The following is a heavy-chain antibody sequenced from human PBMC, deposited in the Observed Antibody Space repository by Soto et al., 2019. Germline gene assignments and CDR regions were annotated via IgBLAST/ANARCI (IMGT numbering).Heavy chain of an antibody. Sequence: SETLSLTCTVSGGSISSYYWSWIRQPPGKGLEWIGYIYYSGSTNYNPSLKSRVTISVDTSKNQFSLKLSSVTAADTAVYYWAGVRVKSRSVSAPALNTWGKRTMVTVSS. J-gene: IGHJ3*02. D-gene: IGHD4-4*01. V-gene: IGHV4-59*01. CDR1: GGSISSYY. CDR2: IYYSGST. CDR3: AGVRVKSRSVSAPALNT.